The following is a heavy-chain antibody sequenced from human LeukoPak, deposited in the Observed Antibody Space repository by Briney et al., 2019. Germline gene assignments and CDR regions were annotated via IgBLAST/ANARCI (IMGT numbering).Heavy chain of an antibody. CDR2: IKQDGSEK. Sequence: GGSLRLSCAASGFTFSSYWMSWVRQAPGKGLEWVANIKQDGSEKYYVDSVKGRFTISRDNAKNSLYLQMNSLRAEDTAVYYCARAPLYYDILTGYYIGAFDIWGQGTMVTVSS. CDR1: GFTFSSYW. CDR3: ARAPLYYDILTGYYIGAFDI. J-gene: IGHJ3*02. V-gene: IGHV3-7*01. D-gene: IGHD3-9*01.